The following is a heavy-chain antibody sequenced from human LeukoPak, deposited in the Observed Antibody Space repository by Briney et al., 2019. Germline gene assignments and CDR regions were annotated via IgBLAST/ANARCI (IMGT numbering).Heavy chain of an antibody. V-gene: IGHV1-18*01. Sequence: GASVTVSCKASGYTFNTYCSSWVRQAPGQRPQWMGWINTDNGNTKYAQKLQGRGTMTTDTSTSTAYMELRSLRSDDTAVYYCARDTSQYYESSGYYPGYFDYWGQGTLVTVSS. J-gene: IGHJ4*02. CDR2: INTDNGNT. D-gene: IGHD3-22*01. CDR1: GYTFNTYC. CDR3: ARDTSQYYESSGYYPGYFDY.